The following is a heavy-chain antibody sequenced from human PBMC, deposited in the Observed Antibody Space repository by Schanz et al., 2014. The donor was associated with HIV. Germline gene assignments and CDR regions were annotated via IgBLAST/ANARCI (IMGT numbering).Heavy chain of an antibody. J-gene: IGHJ4*02. Sequence: QVHLVESGGGVVQPGTSLRLSCAASGFTFSNYAIHWVRQAPGKGLEGVTLIWNDGTSKYYAASVKGRFTISRDDSRTTLFLQMNSLRVEDTAIYYCAKDLLATTSWYGGIDYWGQGTLVTVSS. V-gene: IGHV3-33*06. D-gene: IGHD6-13*01. CDR1: GFTFSNYA. CDR2: IWNDGTSK. CDR3: AKDLLATTSWYGGIDY.